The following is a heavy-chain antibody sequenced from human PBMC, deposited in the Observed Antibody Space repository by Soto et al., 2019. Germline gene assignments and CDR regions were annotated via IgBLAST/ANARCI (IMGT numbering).Heavy chain of an antibody. V-gene: IGHV4-34*01. CDR2: INHSGST. D-gene: IGHD3-3*01. Sequence: PSETLSLTCAVYGGSFSGYYWSWIRQPPGKGLEWIGEINHSGSTNYNPSLKSRVTISVDTSKIQFSLKLSSVTAADTAVYYCARGLTKETYYDFWSGYYKGPRYYYYYGMDVWGQGTTVTVSS. CDR1: GGSFSGYY. J-gene: IGHJ6*02. CDR3: ARGLTKETYYDFWSGYYKGPRYYYYYGMDV.